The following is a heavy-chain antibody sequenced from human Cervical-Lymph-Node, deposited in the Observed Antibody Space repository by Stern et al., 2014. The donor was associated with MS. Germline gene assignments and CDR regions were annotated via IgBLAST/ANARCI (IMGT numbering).Heavy chain of an antibody. V-gene: IGHV4-4*02. CDR1: GGPITNYNW. Sequence: QVQLQESGPGLVKPSETLSLTCAVSGGPITNYNWWSWVRQAPGKGLEWIGDIYHTGGTNHNPSLKSRVTISVDKSKNHFSLRLTSVTAADTAVYYCASKSEWFDPWGQGTLVTVSS. CDR3: ASKSEWFDP. J-gene: IGHJ5*02. CDR2: IYHTGGT.